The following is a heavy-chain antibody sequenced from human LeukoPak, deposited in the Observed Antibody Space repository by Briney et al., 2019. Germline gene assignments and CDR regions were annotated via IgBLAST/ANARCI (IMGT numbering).Heavy chain of an antibody. Sequence: SETLSLTCAVYGGSFSGYYWSWIRQPPGKGLEWIGEINHSGGTNYNPSLKSRVTISVDTSKKQFSLKLSSVTAADTAVYYCARADHYDYGMDAWGKGTTVTVSS. CDR2: INHSGGT. J-gene: IGHJ6*04. CDR3: ARADHYDYGMDA. V-gene: IGHV4-34*01. CDR1: GGSFSGYY.